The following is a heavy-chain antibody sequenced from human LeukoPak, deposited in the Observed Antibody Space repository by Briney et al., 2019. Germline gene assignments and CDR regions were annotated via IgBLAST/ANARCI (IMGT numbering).Heavy chain of an antibody. CDR2: VSYDGSNK. CDR3: ASGGDYVGY. CDR1: GFTFSSYA. D-gene: IGHD4-17*01. J-gene: IGHJ4*02. V-gene: IGHV3-30*04. Sequence: GGSLRLSCAASGFTFSSYAMHWVRQAPGKGLEWVAVVSYDGSNKYYADSVKGRFTISRDNSKNTLYLQMNSLRAEDTAVYYCASGGDYVGYWGQGTLVIVSS.